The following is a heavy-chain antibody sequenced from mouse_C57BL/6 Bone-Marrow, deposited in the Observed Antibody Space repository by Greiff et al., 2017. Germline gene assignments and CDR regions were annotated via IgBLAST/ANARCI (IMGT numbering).Heavy chain of an antibody. CDR3: AREEAYSNYFAWLAY. CDR1: GYTFTSYW. CDR2: IDPSDSET. V-gene: IGHV1-52*01. Sequence: QVQLQQPGAELVRPGSSVKLSCKASGYTFTSYWMHWVKQRPIQGLEWIGNIDPSDSETHYNQKFKDKATLTVDKSSSTAYMQLSSLTSEDSAVYYWAREEAYSNYFAWLAYWGQGTLVTVSA. J-gene: IGHJ3*01. D-gene: IGHD2-5*01.